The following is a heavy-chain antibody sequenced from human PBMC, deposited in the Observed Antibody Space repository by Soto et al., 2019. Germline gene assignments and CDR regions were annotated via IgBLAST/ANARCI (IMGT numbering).Heavy chain of an antibody. J-gene: IGHJ4*02. CDR3: ARGLRTYYYDSSGYYGDYFDY. D-gene: IGHD3-22*01. CDR2: IYYSGST. Sequence: PSETLSLTCTVSGGSISSYYWSWIRQPPGKGLEWIGYIYYSGSTNYNPSLKSRVTISVDTSKNQFSLKLSSVTAADTAVYYRARGLRTYYYDSSGYYGDYFDYWGQGTLVTVSS. CDR1: GGSISSYY. V-gene: IGHV4-59*01.